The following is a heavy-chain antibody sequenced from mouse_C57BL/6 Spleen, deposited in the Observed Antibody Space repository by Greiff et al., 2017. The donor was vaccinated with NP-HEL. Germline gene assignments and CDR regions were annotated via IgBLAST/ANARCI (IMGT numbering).Heavy chain of an antibody. V-gene: IGHV7-3*01. Sequence: DVHLVESGGGLVQPGGSLSLSCAASGFTFTDYYMSWVRQPPGKALEWLGFIRNKANGYTTEYSASVKGRFTISRDNSQSILYLQMNALRAEDSATYYCARRGSRLYFDYWGQGTTLTVSS. CDR2: IRNKANGYTT. CDR3: ARRGSRLYFDY. CDR1: GFTFTDYY. D-gene: IGHD6-2*01. J-gene: IGHJ2*01.